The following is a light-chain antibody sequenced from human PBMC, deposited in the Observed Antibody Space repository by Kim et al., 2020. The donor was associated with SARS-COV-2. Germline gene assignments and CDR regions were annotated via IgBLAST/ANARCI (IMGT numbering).Light chain of an antibody. Sequence: SSELTQDPAVSVALGQTVRITCQGDSLRSYYASWYQQKPGQAPVLVMYAKDNRPSGIPDRFSGSSSGNTASLTITGAQAEDEADYYCKSRDSSGDPWVFGGGTQLTV. J-gene: IGLJ3*02. CDR1: SLRSYY. V-gene: IGLV3-19*01. CDR3: KSRDSSGDPWV. CDR2: AKD.